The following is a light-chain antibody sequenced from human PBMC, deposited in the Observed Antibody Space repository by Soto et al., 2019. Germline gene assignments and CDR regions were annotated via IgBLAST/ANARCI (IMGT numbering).Light chain of an antibody. Sequence: DIQLTQSPSSLSAFLGDRVTITCRASQGISDYLVWYQQKPGKVPKLLIYAASTLQSGLPPRFSGTGSGTDFTLTLSSLQPEDVATYYCQKYYSAPFTFGLGTNVVIK. CDR1: QGISDY. CDR3: QKYYSAPFT. J-gene: IGKJ3*01. CDR2: AAS. V-gene: IGKV1-27*01.